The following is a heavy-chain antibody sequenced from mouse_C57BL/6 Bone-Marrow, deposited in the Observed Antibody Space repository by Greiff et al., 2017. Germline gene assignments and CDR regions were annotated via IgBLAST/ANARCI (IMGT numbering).Heavy chain of an antibody. CDR1: GYTFTSYW. D-gene: IGHD1-1*01. CDR2: IHPNSGST. Sequence: VQLQQPGAELVKPGASVKLSCKASGYTFTSYWMHWVKQRPGQGLEWIGMIHPNSGSTNYNEKFKSKATLTVDKSSSTAYMQLSSLTSEDSAVYYCARPPYGSSFLDYWGQGTTRTVSS. V-gene: IGHV1-64*01. CDR3: ARPPYGSSFLDY. J-gene: IGHJ2*01.